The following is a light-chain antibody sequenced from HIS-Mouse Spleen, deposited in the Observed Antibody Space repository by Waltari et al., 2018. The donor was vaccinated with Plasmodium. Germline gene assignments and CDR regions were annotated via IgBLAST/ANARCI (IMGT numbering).Light chain of an antibody. Sequence: EIVMTQSPATLSVAPGERATLSCRASQSVSSNLAWYQQTPGQAPRLLIYGASTRATGIPARFSGSGSGTEFTLTISSLQSEDFAVYYCQQYNNWSFTFGPGTKGDIK. V-gene: IGKV3-15*01. CDR1: QSVSSN. CDR2: GAS. CDR3: QQYNNWSFT. J-gene: IGKJ3*01.